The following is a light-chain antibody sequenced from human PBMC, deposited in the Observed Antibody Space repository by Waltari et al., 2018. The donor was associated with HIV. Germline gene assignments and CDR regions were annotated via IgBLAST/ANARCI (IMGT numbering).Light chain of an antibody. CDR3: ASWDDSLNAHVM. Sequence: QSVLTQPPSASGPPGPRVAISCSGSSSHVGRNYVNWYQQLPGAAPKLLIYNNNQRPSGVPDRFSGSKSGTSASLAISVLQSEDEADYYCASWDDSLNAHVMFGGGTKLTVL. CDR1: SSHVGRNY. J-gene: IGLJ3*02. CDR2: NNN. V-gene: IGLV1-44*01.